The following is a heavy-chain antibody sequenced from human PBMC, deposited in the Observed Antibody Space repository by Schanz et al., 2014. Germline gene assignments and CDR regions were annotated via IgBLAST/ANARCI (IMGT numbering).Heavy chain of an antibody. CDR2: ILGLASTT. D-gene: IGHD2-8*02. CDR3: AKSLESCPGGRCSRGYFDC. J-gene: IGHJ4*02. CDR1: GFTFSTSA. V-gene: IGHV3-23*04. Sequence: VQLVDSGGGLVKPGGSLRLSCAASGFTFSTSAMSWVRQVPGKGLEWVSAILGLASTTYYSDSVKGRFTISRDNVKGALYLQMSSLRAEDTAVYYCAKSLESCPGGRCSRGYFDCWGQGTLVTVSS.